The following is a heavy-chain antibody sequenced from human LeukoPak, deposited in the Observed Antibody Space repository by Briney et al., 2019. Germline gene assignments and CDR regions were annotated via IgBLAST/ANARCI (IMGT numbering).Heavy chain of an antibody. V-gene: IGHV3-53*01. CDR2: IYSGGST. Sequence: GGSLRLSCAASGFTVSSNYMSWVRQAPGKGLEWVSVIYSGGSTYYADSVKGRFTISRDNSKNTVYLQMNSLRVEDTAVYYCARDSGDSSGYYPGYWGQGTLVTVSS. CDR3: ARDSGDSSGYYPGY. J-gene: IGHJ4*02. CDR1: GFTVSSNY. D-gene: IGHD3-22*01.